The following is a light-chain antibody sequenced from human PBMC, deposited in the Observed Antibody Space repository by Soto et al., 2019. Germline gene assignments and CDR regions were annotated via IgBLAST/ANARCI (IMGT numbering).Light chain of an antibody. Sequence: EIVLTQSRGTLSLSPGERATLSCRASQALQRSFLAWYQHKPGQAPRLLIYATSNRATGIPGRLSGSGSGTDFTLTISSLEPEDFAVYYCQQRTNWLFTFGPGTKVDIK. V-gene: IGKV3D-20*02. CDR3: QQRTNWLFT. CDR1: QALQRSF. J-gene: IGKJ3*01. CDR2: ATS.